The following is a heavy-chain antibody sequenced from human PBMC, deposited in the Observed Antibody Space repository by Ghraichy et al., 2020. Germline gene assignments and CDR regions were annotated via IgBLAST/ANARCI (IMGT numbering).Heavy chain of an antibody. V-gene: IGHV3-21*01. CDR1: GFTFSSYC. CDR3: AREWFGELSTFNCFDL. CDR2: ISSSSSDI. Sequence: GESLNISCAASGFTFSSYCMNWVRQAPGKGLEWVSSISSSSSDIYYADSVKGRFTISRDNAKNSLYLQMNSLRAEDTAVYYCAREWFGELSTFNCFDLWGQRTLVTVPS. D-gene: IGHD3-10*01. J-gene: IGHJ5*02.